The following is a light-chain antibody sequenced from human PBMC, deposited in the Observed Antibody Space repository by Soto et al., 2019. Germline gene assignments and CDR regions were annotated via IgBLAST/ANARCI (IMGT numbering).Light chain of an antibody. Sequence: EIVLTQSPATLSLSPGERATRSCRASQSVSSYLAWYQQKPGQAPRLLIYDASNRATGIPARFSGSGSGTDFTLTISSLEPEDFAVYYGEQRSNWPLTCGGGTKVESK. CDR2: DAS. V-gene: IGKV3-11*01. CDR3: EQRSNWPLT. J-gene: IGKJ4*01. CDR1: QSVSSY.